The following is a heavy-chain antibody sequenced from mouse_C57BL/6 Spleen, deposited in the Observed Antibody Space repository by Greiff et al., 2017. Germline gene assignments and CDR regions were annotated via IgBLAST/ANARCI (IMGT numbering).Heavy chain of an antibody. CDR2: IYPRDGST. D-gene: IGHD1-2*01. CDR3: ARSKAITRYAMDY. J-gene: IGHJ4*01. CDR1: GYTFTSYD. Sequence: QVQLKESGPELVKPGASVKLSCKASGYTFTSYDINWVKQRPGQGLEWIGWIYPRDGSTKYNEKFKGKATLTVDTSSSTAYMELHSLTSEDSAVYFCARSKAITRYAMDYWGQGTSVTVSS. V-gene: IGHV1-85*01.